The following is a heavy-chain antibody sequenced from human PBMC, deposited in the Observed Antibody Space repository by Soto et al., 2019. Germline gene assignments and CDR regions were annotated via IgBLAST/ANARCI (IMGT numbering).Heavy chain of an antibody. CDR2: IRSNSDGETI. D-gene: IGHD1-1*01. CDR1: RFTFSNAW. CDR3: TTDELEVAGTPYYFDN. J-gene: IGHJ4*02. V-gene: IGHV3-15*01. Sequence: LXLSCAASRFTFSNAWVSWIRRAPGKGLEWVCRIRSNSDGETIDYAASVRGRFIISRDDSKSTLYLQMNGLKTEDAAVYYCTTDELEVAGTPYYFDNWGQGTLVTVSS.